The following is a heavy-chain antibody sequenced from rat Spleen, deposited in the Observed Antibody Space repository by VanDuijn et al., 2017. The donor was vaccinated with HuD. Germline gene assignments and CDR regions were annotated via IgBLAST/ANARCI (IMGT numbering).Heavy chain of an antibody. Sequence: EVQLVESGGGLVQPGRSLKLSCAASGFTFSNSYMAWVRQAPTKGLEWVASISTGGAYTYYRDSVKGRFTISRDNAKNILYLQMNSLRSEDTATYYCTRGGPYVYTTDFYGVMDVWGQGASVTVSS. CDR2: ISTGGAYT. CDR3: TRGGPYVYTTDFYGVMDV. CDR1: GFTFSNSY. V-gene: IGHV5S23*01. J-gene: IGHJ4*01. D-gene: IGHD1-6*01.